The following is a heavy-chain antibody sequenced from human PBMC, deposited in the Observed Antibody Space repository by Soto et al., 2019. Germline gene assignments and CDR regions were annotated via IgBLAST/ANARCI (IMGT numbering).Heavy chain of an antibody. Sequence: TLSLTCAVYGGSFSGYYWSWIRQPPGKGLEWIGEINHSGSTNYNPSLKSRVTISVDTSKNQFSLKLSSVTGADTAVYYCARERGDSHWIDPWGQGTLVTVSS. CDR3: ARERGDSHWIDP. CDR2: INHSGST. D-gene: IGHD2-21*01. J-gene: IGHJ5*02. CDR1: GGSFSGYY. V-gene: IGHV4-34*01.